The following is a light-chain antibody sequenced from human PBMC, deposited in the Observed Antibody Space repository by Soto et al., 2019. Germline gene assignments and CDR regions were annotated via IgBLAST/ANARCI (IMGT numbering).Light chain of an antibody. V-gene: IGKV3-15*01. Sequence: EIVMTQSPATLSVSPGGRATLSCRASQSVSSNLAWHQQKPGQTPRLLMYDASTRATGIPARFSGSGSGTEFTLTISRLEPEDFAVYYCQQYNNWPRTFGQGTKVDIK. CDR3: QQYNNWPRT. J-gene: IGKJ1*01. CDR2: DAS. CDR1: QSVSSN.